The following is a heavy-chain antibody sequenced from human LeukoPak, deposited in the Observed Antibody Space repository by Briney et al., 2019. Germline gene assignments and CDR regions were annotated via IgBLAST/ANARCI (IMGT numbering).Heavy chain of an antibody. CDR3: ARGVRPYYYYGMDV. J-gene: IGHJ6*02. D-gene: IGHD6-6*01. V-gene: IGHV3-23*01. Sequence: PGGSLRLSCAASGFTFSTYAMSWVRQAPGKGLEWVSAVSSSGATTYYADSVKGRFTISRDIFKNTLYLQMNSLRAEDTAVYFCARGVRPYYYYGMDVWGQGTTVTVSS. CDR1: GFTFSTYA. CDR2: VSSSGATT.